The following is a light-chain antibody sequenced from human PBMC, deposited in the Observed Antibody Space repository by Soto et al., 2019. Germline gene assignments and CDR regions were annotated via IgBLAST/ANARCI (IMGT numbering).Light chain of an antibody. CDR1: QSVRSY. CDR3: QQRSNWPLLT. J-gene: IGKJ4*01. V-gene: IGKV3-11*01. Sequence: EIVLTQSPATLSLSPGERATLSCRASQSVRSYLAWYRQKPGQAPRLLIYDASNRATGIPARFSGSGSGTDFTLTISSLEPEDFAVYYCQQRSNWPLLTFGGGTKVDTK. CDR2: DAS.